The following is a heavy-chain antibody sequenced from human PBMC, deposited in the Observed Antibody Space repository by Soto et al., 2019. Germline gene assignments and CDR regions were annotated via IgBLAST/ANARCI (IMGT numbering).Heavy chain of an antibody. D-gene: IGHD1-1*01. CDR3: ARRDNWSDSHFDY. J-gene: IGHJ4*02. V-gene: IGHV4-39*01. Sequence: VTMRLRSAVSDETISSNTYYWGWIRKPPGKGLEWIGTIYYSGSTYYNPSLKSRVAISVDTSKNQFSLKLSSVTAADTAVYYCARRDNWSDSHFDYWGRGTLVPVSS. CDR2: IYYSGST. CDR1: DETISSNTYY.